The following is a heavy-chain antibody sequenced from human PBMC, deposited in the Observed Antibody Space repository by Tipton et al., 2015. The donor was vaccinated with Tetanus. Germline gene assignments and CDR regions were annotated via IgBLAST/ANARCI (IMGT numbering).Heavy chain of an antibody. V-gene: IGHV4-59*12. CDR3: ARAELRRGFSGYLYYDL. Sequence: LRLSCAVSGFTFSNYKMNWVRQAPGRGLEWIGCIYYSGTTYYNPSLRSRLSISVDTSKNQFSLSLASVTAADTAIYYCARAELRRGFSGYLYYDLWGRGILVTVSS. J-gene: IGHJ2*01. CDR2: IYYSGTT. CDR1: GFTFSNYK. D-gene: IGHD5-12*01.